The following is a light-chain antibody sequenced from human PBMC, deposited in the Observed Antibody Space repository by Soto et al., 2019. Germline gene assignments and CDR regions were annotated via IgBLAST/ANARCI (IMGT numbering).Light chain of an antibody. Sequence: EIVLTQSPDTLSLSPGERATLSCRASQSVSTNSLAWYQQKRGQAPRPLIYGASSRATGTPDRFSGSGSGTDFTLIISRLEPEDFATYYCQQLNSYPFFGGGTKVEIK. V-gene: IGKV3D-20*02. CDR3: QQLNSYPF. CDR1: QSVSTNS. CDR2: GAS. J-gene: IGKJ4*01.